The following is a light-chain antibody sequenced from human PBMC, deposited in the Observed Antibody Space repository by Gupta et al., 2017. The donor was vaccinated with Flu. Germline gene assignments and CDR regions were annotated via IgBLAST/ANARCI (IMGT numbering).Light chain of an antibody. Sequence: EIVLTQSPGTLSLSPGERATLSCRASQSVSSSYLAWYQQKPGQAPRLLIYGASSRATGIPDRFSGSGSGTDFTLIISRLEPEDFAVYFCQQYGNSPTFGQGTKVEIK. J-gene: IGKJ2*01. CDR2: GAS. V-gene: IGKV3-20*01. CDR3: QQYGNSPT. CDR1: QSVSSSY.